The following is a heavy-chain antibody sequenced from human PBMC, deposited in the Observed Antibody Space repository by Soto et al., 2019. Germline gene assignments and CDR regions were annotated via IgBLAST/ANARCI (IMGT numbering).Heavy chain of an antibody. CDR3: ARGLLVPAARGGFDY. Sequence: EVQLVESGGGLVKPGGSLRLSCAASGFTFSSYSMNWVRQAPGKGLEWVSSISSSSSYIYYADSVKGRFTISRDNAKNSLYLQMNSLRAEDTAVYYCARGLLVPAARGGFDYWGQGTLVTVSS. V-gene: IGHV3-21*01. D-gene: IGHD2-2*01. J-gene: IGHJ4*02. CDR2: ISSSSSYI. CDR1: GFTFSSYS.